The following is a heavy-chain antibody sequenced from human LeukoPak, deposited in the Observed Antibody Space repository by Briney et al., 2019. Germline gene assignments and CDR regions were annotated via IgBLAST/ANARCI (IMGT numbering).Heavy chain of an antibody. CDR3: ARDSVSLEMATIFPFDY. J-gene: IGHJ4*02. Sequence: PGGSLRLSCAASGFTFSSYSMNWVRQAPGKGLEWVSSISSSSSYIYYADSVKGRFTISRDNAKNSLYLQMNSLRAEDTAVYYCARDSVSLEMATIFPFDYWGQGTLVTVSS. CDR2: ISSSSSYI. V-gene: IGHV3-21*01. CDR1: GFTFSSYS. D-gene: IGHD5-24*01.